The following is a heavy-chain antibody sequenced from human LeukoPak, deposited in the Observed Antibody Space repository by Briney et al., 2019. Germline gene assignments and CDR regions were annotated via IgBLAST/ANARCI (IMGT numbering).Heavy chain of an antibody. CDR1: GFTFSSYA. Sequence: GGSLRLSCAASGFTFSSYAMSWVRQAPGKGLEWVSGISGSGGSTYYADSVKGRFTIFRDNSKNTLYLQMNSLRAEDTAVYYCAKRWGDDTYYFDFWGQGNLVTVSS. V-gene: IGHV3-23*01. CDR2: ISGSGGST. J-gene: IGHJ4*02. D-gene: IGHD3-10*01. CDR3: AKRWGDDTYYFDF.